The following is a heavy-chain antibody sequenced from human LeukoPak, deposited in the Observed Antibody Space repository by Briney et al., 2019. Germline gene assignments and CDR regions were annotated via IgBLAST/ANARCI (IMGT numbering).Heavy chain of an antibody. CDR1: GGSISSSRYY. CDR3: ARILRDGYNTLDY. Sequence: SETLSLTCTASGGSISSSRYYWGWIRQPPGKGLEWIGNIYYSGSTYYNPSLKSRVTISVDTSKSQFSLKLSSVTAADTAVYYCARILRDGYNTLDYWGQGTLVTVSS. CDR2: IYYSGST. D-gene: IGHD5-24*01. J-gene: IGHJ4*02. V-gene: IGHV4-39*01.